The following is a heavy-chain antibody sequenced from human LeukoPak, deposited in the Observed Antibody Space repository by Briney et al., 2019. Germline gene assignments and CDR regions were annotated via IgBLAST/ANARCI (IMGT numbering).Heavy chain of an antibody. CDR3: AKHYSLTFDY. CDR1: GFTFSSYA. J-gene: IGHJ4*02. Sequence: GGSLTLSCAASGFTFSSYAMSWVRQAPGEGLEWVSAISGSGGSTYYADFVKGRFTISRDNSKNTLYLQMNSLRAEDTAVYYCAKHYSLTFDYWGQGTLVTVSS. CDR2: ISGSGGST. D-gene: IGHD4-11*01. V-gene: IGHV3-23*01.